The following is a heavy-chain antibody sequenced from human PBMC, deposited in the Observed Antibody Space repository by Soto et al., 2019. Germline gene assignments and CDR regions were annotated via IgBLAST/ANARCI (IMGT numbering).Heavy chain of an antibody. D-gene: IGHD2-15*01. J-gene: IGHJ3*02. V-gene: IGHV3-23*01. CDR2: ISGSGGST. CDR3: ANEDIVVVVAATYDAFDI. CDR1: GFTFSSYA. Sequence: GSLRLSCAASGFTFSSYAMSWVRQAPGKGLEWVSAISGSGGSTYYADSVKGRFTISRDNSKNTLYLQMNSLRAEDTAVYYCANEDIVVVVAATYDAFDIWGQGTMVTVSS.